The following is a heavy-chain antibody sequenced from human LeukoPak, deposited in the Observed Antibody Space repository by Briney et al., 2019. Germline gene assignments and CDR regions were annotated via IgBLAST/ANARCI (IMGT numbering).Heavy chain of an antibody. J-gene: IGHJ4*02. CDR2: IQQDGSEQ. V-gene: IGHV3-7*03. CDR1: GFTFSNYW. D-gene: IGHD3-9*01. CDR3: ARARTNVLRYFDRLDY. Sequence: GGSLRLSCSASGFTFSNYWMSWVRQAPGKGLEWVANIQQDGSEQTYVASVKGRFTISRDNATNTLYLEMNSLRAEDTAVYYCARARTNVLRYFDRLDYWGQGTLVTVSS.